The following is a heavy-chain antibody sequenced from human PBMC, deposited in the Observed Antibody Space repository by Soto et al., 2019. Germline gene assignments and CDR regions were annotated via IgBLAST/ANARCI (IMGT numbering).Heavy chain of an antibody. D-gene: IGHD6-19*01. V-gene: IGHV1-3*01. CDR2: INAGNGNT. Sequence: SSVKVSCKAAGYTFTSYAMPWVRQAPGQRLEWMGWINAGNGNTKYSQKFQGRVTITRDTSASTAYMELSSLRSEDTAVYYCARDRYSSGWYVDYWGQGTQVTVSS. CDR1: GYTFTSYA. CDR3: ARDRYSSGWYVDY. J-gene: IGHJ4*02.